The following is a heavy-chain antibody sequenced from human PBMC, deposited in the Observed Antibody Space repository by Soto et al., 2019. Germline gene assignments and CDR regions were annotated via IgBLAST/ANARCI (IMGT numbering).Heavy chain of an antibody. J-gene: IGHJ6*02. CDR2: INHSGST. Sequence: SETLSLTSAVYGGSFSGYYWSWIRQPPGKGLEWIGEINHSGSTNYNPSLKSRVTISVDTSKNQFSLKLSSVTAADTAVYYCAVNYYGSGSYYIPYYYGMDVWGQVTTVTVSS. D-gene: IGHD3-10*01. CDR1: GGSFSGYY. CDR3: AVNYYGSGSYYIPYYYGMDV. V-gene: IGHV4-34*01.